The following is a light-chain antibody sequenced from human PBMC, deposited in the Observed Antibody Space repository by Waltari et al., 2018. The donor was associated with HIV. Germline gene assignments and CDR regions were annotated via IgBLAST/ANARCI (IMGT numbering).Light chain of an antibody. V-gene: IGLV1-51*01. Sequence: QSVLTQPPSVSASPGQKVTISCSGSSSSIGKNFVSWSQLLPGTAPKLLIYDNNKRPSGIPGRFSGSKSGASAALGITALQTGDEADYYCGTWDSSLNAGVFGGGTKVTVL. J-gene: IGLJ2*01. CDR1: SSSIGKNF. CDR2: DNN. CDR3: GTWDSSLNAGV.